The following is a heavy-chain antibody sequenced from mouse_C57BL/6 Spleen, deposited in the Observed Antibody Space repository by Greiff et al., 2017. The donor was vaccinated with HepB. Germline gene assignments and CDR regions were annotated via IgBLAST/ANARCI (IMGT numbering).Heavy chain of an antibody. V-gene: IGHV14-1*01. J-gene: IGHJ4*01. D-gene: IGHD2-1*01. CDR1: GFNIKDYY. CDR2: IDPEDGDT. Sequence: EVQLQQSGAELVRPGASVKLSCTASGFNIKDYYMHWVKQRPEQCLEWIGRIDPEDGDTEYAPKFQGKATMTADTSSNTAYLQLSSLTSEDTAVYYCTKAAIDYGNYGYAMDYWGQGTSVTVSS. CDR3: TKAAIDYGNYGYAMDY.